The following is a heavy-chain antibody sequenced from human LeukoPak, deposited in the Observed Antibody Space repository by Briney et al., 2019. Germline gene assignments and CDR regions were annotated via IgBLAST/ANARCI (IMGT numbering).Heavy chain of an antibody. CDR2: ISSSSSYI. CDR3: ARVPDNYDILTGYDTPLG. V-gene: IGHV3-21*06. CDR1: GFTFSSYS. D-gene: IGHD3-9*01. J-gene: IGHJ4*02. Sequence: PGGSLRLSCAASGFTFSSYSMNWVRQAPGKGLEWVSSISSSSSYIYYADSVKGRFTISRDNAKNSLYLQMNSLRVEDTAVYYCARVPDNYDILTGYDTPLGWGQGTLVTVSS.